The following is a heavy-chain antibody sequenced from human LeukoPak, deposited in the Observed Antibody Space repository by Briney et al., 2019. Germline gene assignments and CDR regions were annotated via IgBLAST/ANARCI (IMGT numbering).Heavy chain of an antibody. CDR3: ARESPHYYDSSGPAYYFDY. CDR1: GFTFSSYA. CDR2: ISYDGSNK. Sequence: VRSLRLSCAASGFTFSSYAMHWVRQAPGKGLEWVAVISYDGSNKYYADSVKGRFTISRDNSKNTLYLQMNSLRAEDTAVYYCARESPHYYDSSGPAYYFDYWGRGTLVTVSS. V-gene: IGHV3-30*04. J-gene: IGHJ4*02. D-gene: IGHD3-22*01.